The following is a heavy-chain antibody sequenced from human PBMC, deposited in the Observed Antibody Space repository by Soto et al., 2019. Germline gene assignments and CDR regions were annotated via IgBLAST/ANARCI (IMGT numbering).Heavy chain of an antibody. V-gene: IGHV4-31*03. Sequence: SETLSLTCTVSGGSISSGGYYWSWIRPHPGKGLEWIGYIYYSGSTYYNPSLKSRVTISVDTSKNQFSLKLSSVTAADTAVYYCARDQLRFLEWTWGMDVWGQGTTVTVSS. D-gene: IGHD3-3*01. J-gene: IGHJ6*02. CDR2: IYYSGST. CDR3: ARDQLRFLEWTWGMDV. CDR1: GGSISSGGYY.